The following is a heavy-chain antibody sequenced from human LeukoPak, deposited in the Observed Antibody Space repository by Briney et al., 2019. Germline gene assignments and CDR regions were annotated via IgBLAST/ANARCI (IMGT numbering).Heavy chain of an antibody. CDR2: ISYIGST. Sequence: SETLSLTCTVSGDSFSSHYWTWIRRPPGEGLEWIGYISYIGSTNYSPSLKSRVTISIDTSKNQFSLKLTSVTAADTAVYYCARDLVTVTKGFDIWGQGTMVSVSS. V-gene: IGHV4-59*11. J-gene: IGHJ3*02. CDR3: ARDLVTVTKGFDI. CDR1: GDSFSSHY. D-gene: IGHD4-17*01.